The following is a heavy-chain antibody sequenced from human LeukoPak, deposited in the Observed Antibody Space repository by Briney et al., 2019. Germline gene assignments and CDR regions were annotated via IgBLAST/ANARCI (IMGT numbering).Heavy chain of an antibody. CDR2: ISYDGSNK. Sequence: PGGSLRLSCAASGFTFSSYAMHWVRQAPGKGLEWVAVISYDGSNKYYADSVKGRFTISRDNSKNTLYLQMNSLRAEDTAVYYCARGGYYYGSLIDYYYGMDVWGQGTTVTVSS. J-gene: IGHJ6*02. CDR1: GFTFSSYA. CDR3: ARGGYYYGSLIDYYYGMDV. D-gene: IGHD3-22*01. V-gene: IGHV3-30*04.